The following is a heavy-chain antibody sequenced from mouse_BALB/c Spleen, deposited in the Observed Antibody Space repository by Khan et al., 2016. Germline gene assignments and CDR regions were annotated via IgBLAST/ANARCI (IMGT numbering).Heavy chain of an antibody. CDR3: ARTSRIKY. V-gene: IGHV3-2*02. Sequence: EVQLQESGPGLVKPSQSLSLTCTVTAYSITSGYGWNWIRQFPGNKLEWMGYISYSGSTNYNPSLKSRISITRDTSKNQFFLQLNSVTTEDSATYYCARTSRIKYWGQGTTLTVSS. D-gene: IGHD3-3*01. CDR1: AYSITSGYG. J-gene: IGHJ2*01. CDR2: ISYSGST.